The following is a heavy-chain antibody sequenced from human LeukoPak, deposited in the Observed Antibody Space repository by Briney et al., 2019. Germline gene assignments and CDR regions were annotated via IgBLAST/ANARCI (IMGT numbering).Heavy chain of an antibody. V-gene: IGHV1-69*04. CDR3: ARDNYYYDSSGTGTRSDY. J-gene: IGHJ4*02. D-gene: IGHD3-22*01. CDR1: GGTFSSYA. Sequence: SAKVSCKASGGTFSSYATSWVRQAPGQGLEWMGRIIPILGIANYAQKFQGRVTITADKSTSTAYMELSSLRSEDTAVYYCARDNYYYDSSGTGTRSDYWGQGTLVTVSS. CDR2: IIPILGIA.